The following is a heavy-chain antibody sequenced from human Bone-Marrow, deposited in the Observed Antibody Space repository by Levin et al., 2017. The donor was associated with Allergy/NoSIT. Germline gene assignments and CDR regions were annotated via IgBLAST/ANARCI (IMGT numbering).Heavy chain of an antibody. J-gene: IGHJ2*01. V-gene: IGHV3-74*01. D-gene: IGHD3-10*01. CDR2: INSDGSST. CDR1: GFTLRSHW. CDR3: TRLHYFGSGSEYFARSYWYFDL. Sequence: RAGGSLRLSCAASGFTLRSHWMHWVRQGPGKGLVWVSRINSDGSSTTYADSVKGRFSISRDNAKNTLYLQMNSLRAEDTAVYYCTRLHYFGSGSEYFARSYWYFDLWGRGTLVTVSS.